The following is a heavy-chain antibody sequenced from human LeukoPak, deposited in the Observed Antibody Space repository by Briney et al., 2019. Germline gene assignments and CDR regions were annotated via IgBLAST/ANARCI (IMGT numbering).Heavy chain of an antibody. V-gene: IGHV4-59*01. D-gene: IGHD3-3*01. J-gene: IGHJ4*02. CDR3: ARVSESPQSTYFDY. CDR1: GGSMSPYH. Sequence: SETLSLTCTVSGGSMSPYHWGWIRQPPGKGLEWTGYIYYSGSTNYNPSLKSRVTISVDTSKNQFSLKLSSVTAADTAVYYCARVSESPQSTYFDYWGQGTLVTVSS. CDR2: IYYSGST.